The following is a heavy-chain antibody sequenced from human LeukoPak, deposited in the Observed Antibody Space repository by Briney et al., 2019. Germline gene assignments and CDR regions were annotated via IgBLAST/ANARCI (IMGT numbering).Heavy chain of an antibody. CDR2: ISYDGSTK. CDR1: GFSFSDYA. J-gene: IGHJ4*02. CDR3: ARLIGPIAVAGYLDY. D-gene: IGHD6-19*01. Sequence: GGSLRLSCAASGFSFSDYAMHWVRQAPGKGLEWVAVISYDGSTKYYAASVKGRFTISRDNSKNTLFLQMHSLRAEDTAVYYCARLIGPIAVAGYLDYWGQGTLVTVSS. V-gene: IGHV3-30-3*01.